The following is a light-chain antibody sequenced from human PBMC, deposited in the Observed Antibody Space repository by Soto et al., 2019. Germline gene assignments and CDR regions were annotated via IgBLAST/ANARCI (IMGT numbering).Light chain of an antibody. V-gene: IGLV2-8*01. CDR3: SSYAGSNNLV. J-gene: IGLJ2*01. Sequence: QSALTQPPSASGSPGQSVTISCTGTSSDVGGYNYVSWYQQHPGKAPKLMIYEVSKRPSGVPDRFSGAKSGNTASLTVSGIQAEDEADYYCSSYAGSNNLVFGGRTKLTVL. CDR1: SSDVGGYNY. CDR2: EVS.